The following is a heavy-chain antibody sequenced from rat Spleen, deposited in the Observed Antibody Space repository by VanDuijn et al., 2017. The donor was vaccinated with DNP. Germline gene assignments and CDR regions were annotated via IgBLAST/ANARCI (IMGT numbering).Heavy chain of an antibody. CDR3: TRDDTVVAIWY. J-gene: IGHJ2*01. Sequence: QVQLKESGPGLVQPSQTLSLTCTVSGLSLTSNSVSWIRQPPGKGLEWIATISSGGSTFYNSALKSRLTISRDTSKSQVFLRMNSLQTEDTAIYFCTRDDTVVAIWYWGQGVMVTVSS. CDR2: ISSGGST. CDR1: GLSLTSNS. V-gene: IGHV2S12*01. D-gene: IGHD1-2*01.